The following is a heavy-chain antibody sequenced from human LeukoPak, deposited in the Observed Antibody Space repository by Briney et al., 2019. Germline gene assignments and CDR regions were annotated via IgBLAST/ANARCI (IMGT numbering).Heavy chain of an antibody. D-gene: IGHD3-9*01. V-gene: IGHV3-30*01. J-gene: IGHJ4*02. Sequence: GGSLRLSCAASGFTFSSYPMRWVRQTPGKGLEWVAIISYDGSNNYYADSVKGRFIGSRDNSKNTLFLEMNSLRPEDTAVYYCARDAGDILTGYFKYYFDYWGQGTLVTVSS. CDR3: ARDAGDILTGYFKYYFDY. CDR2: ISYDGSNN. CDR1: GFTFSSYP.